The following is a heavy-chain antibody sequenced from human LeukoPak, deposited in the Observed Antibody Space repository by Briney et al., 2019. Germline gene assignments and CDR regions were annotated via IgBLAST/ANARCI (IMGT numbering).Heavy chain of an antibody. V-gene: IGHV3-30-3*01. J-gene: IGHJ4*02. D-gene: IGHD4-17*01. CDR1: GFTFSSYA. Sequence: PGGSLRLSCAASGFTFSSYAMHWVRQAPGKGLEWVAVISYDGSSKYYADSVKGRFTISRDNSKNTLYLQMNGLRAEDTAVYYCARDLTPYGDYADYWGQGTLVAVSS. CDR3: ARDLTPYGDYADY. CDR2: ISYDGSSK.